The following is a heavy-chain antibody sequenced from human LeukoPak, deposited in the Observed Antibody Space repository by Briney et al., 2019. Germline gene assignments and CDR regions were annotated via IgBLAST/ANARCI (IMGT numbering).Heavy chain of an antibody. V-gene: IGHV4-34*01. CDR2: INHSGST. D-gene: IGHD3-9*01. CDR1: GGSFSGYY. J-gene: IGHJ4*02. CDR3: ASWRYFDWLLYDY. Sequence: SETLSLTCAVYGGSFSGYYWSWIRQPPGKGLEWSGEINHSGSTNYNPSLKSRVTISVDTSKNQFSLKLSSVTAADTAVYYCASWRYFDWLLYDYWGQGTLVTVSS.